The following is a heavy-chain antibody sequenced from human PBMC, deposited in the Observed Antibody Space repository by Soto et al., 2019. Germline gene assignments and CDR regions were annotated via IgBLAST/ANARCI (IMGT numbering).Heavy chain of an antibody. V-gene: IGHV1-69*06. CDR1: GGTFSGNA. J-gene: IGHJ6*02. CDR2: IIPMFGTA. Sequence: ASVKVSCKASGGTFSGNAFSWVRQAPGQGLEWVGGIIPMFGTANYAQKFQDRVTFTADKSTNIVYMEVSSLRSEDTAAYYCAKGPPPDYDMDVWGQGTAVIVSS. CDR3: AKGPPPDYDMDV.